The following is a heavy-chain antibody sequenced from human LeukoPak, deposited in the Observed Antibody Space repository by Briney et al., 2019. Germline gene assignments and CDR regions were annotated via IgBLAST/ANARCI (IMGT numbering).Heavy chain of an antibody. Sequence: SETLSLTCSVSDDSITMYYWTWIRQPPGKGLEWIGYVDHTGSTNFNPSLNGRVSISVDTSKNQFSLKLSSVTAADTAVYYCARAYGGNSQYFQHWGQGTLVTVSS. J-gene: IGHJ1*01. CDR2: VDHTGST. CDR1: DDSITMYY. V-gene: IGHV4-59*08. CDR3: ARAYGGNSQYFQH. D-gene: IGHD4-23*01.